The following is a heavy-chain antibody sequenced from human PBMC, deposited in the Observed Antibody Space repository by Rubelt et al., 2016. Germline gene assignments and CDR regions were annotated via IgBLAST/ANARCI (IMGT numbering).Heavy chain of an antibody. CDR2: IYHSGST. V-gene: IGHV4-4*02. Sequence: QLQLQESGPGLVKPSGTLSLTCAVSGGSISSSNWWSWVRQPPGKGLEWIGEIYHSGSTNYNPYFKSRVTISVDKSKNQFSLKLSSVTAADTAVYYCARDPRGRSRAFDYWGQGTLVTVSS. D-gene: IGHD2-2*01. J-gene: IGHJ4*02. CDR1: GGSISSSNW. CDR3: ARDPRGRSRAFDY.